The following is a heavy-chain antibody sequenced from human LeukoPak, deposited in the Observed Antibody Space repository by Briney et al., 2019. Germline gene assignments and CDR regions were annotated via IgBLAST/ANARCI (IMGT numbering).Heavy chain of an antibody. Sequence: GASVKVSCMASGYTFTSYYMHWVRQAPGQGLEWMGIINPSGGSTSYAQKFQGRVTMTRDMSTSTVYMELSSLRSEDTAVYYCASLAGGNSESSDAFDIWGQGTMVTVSS. CDR3: ASLAGGNSESSDAFDI. J-gene: IGHJ3*02. D-gene: IGHD4-23*01. CDR2: INPSGGST. V-gene: IGHV1-46*01. CDR1: GYTFTSYY.